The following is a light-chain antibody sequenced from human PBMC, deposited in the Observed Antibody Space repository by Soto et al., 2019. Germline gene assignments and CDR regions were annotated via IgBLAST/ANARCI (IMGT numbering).Light chain of an antibody. V-gene: IGKV3-20*01. CDR3: QQYGSSPT. Sequence: EIMMTQSPDTLSVSPGERATLSCRASQSVSDKVAWYQQTSGQPPKLLIYGTSSRATGIPDRFSGSGSGTDFTLTISRLEPEDFALYYCQQYGSSPTFGQGTKVDIK. J-gene: IGKJ1*01. CDR1: QSVSDK. CDR2: GTS.